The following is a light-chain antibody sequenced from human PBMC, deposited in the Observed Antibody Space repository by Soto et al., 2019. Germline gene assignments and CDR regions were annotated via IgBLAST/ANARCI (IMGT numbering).Light chain of an antibody. CDR3: QQYNNWPFS. CDR2: DVS. Sequence: IVMWQSPASLSVYQGERVTLSCRAGQGVTTNFAWYQQKSGQSPRLLIYDVSTRATGVPARFSGTGSETDFTLTISGLQSEDSAVYFCQQYNNWPFSFGQGTRLEI. CDR1: QGVTTN. V-gene: IGKV3-15*01. J-gene: IGKJ5*01.